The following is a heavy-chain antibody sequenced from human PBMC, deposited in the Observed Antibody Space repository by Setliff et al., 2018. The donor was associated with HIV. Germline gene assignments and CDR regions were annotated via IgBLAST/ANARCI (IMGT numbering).Heavy chain of an antibody. CDR2: INTDGSST. Sequence: GESLKISCAASGFTFSNYWMHWVRQAPGKGLVWVSRINTDGSSTTYADSVKGRFTISRDNAKNTLYLQMNSLRAEDTAVYYCARAGVPYNFWSGYYYYYYYMDVWGKGTTVTVSS. CDR1: GFTFSNYW. CDR3: ARAGVPYNFWSGYYYYYYYMDV. D-gene: IGHD3-3*01. J-gene: IGHJ6*03. V-gene: IGHV3-74*01.